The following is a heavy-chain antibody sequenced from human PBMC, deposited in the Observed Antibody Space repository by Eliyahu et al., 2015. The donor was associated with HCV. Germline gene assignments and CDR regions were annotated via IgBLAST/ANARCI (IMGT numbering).Heavy chain of an antibody. CDR2: IYYSGST. J-gene: IGHJ3*02. V-gene: IGHV4-59*01. D-gene: IGHD4-11*01. Sequence: QVQLQESGPGLVKPSEILSLTCTVSGGSISSYFWSWIRQPPGKGLEWIGYIYYSGSTTYHPPLKSRLTISVDTSKNQFSLKLRSVTAADTAVYYCARGGYSKVDAFDIWGQGTMVTVSS. CDR3: ARGGYSKVDAFDI. CDR1: GGSISSYF.